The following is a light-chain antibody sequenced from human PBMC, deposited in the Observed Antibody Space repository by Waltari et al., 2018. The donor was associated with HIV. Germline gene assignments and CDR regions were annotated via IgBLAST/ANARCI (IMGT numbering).Light chain of an antibody. CDR3: YSAADKNVL. CDR1: PLAEQY. V-gene: IGLV3-27*01. CDR2: KDT. J-gene: IGLJ2*01. Sequence: SYELTPPSSVSVSPGQTASITCPGDPLAEQYARWVQQKPGQAHILVISKDTGRPSGIPERFSGSSSGTTVTLTISGAQVEDEADYFCYSAADKNVLFGGGTKLTVL.